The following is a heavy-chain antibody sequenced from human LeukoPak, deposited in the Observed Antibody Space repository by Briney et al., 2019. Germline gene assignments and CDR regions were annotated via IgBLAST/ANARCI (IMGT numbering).Heavy chain of an antibody. J-gene: IGHJ4*02. D-gene: IGHD3-10*01. V-gene: IGHV3-66*01. Sequence: GGSLRLSCAASGFTVSSNSTNWVRQAPGKGLEWVSVIYGGGSTYYAGSVKGRFTISRDNSKNTVYLQMNNLRVEDTAVYYCARDYGRYYGSGPFDYWGQGSLVSVSS. CDR2: IYGGGST. CDR3: ARDYGRYYGSGPFDY. CDR1: GFTVSSNS.